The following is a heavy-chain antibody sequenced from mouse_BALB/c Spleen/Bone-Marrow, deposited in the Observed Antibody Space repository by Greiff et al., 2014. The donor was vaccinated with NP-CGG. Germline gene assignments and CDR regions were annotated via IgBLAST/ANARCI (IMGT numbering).Heavy chain of an antibody. D-gene: IGHD2-4*01. J-gene: IGHJ4*01. CDR2: MQPGSGGT. V-gene: IGHV1-15*01. CDR3: TRGGLRHYAMDY. Sequence: GGEKERRGEGEKRRRKEEGEKGKEEERKRGKKRKEKGEEGRGAMQPGSGGTAYNQKFKGKATLTADKSSSTAYMELSSLTSEDSAVYYCTRGGLRHYAMDYWGQGTSVTVSS. CDR1: GEKGKEEE.